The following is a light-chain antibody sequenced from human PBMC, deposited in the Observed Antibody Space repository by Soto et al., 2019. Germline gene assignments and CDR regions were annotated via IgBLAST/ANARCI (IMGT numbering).Light chain of an antibody. CDR2: DAS. J-gene: IGKJ4*01. CDR1: QSISSW. Sequence: DIQMTQSPSTLSASVGDRVTVTCRASQSISSWLAWYQQKAGKAPKLLIYDASSLESRVPSRFSGSGSWTEFKLTISSLQPDDFGTYYCQQYKNYSPLTFGGGTKVEIK. V-gene: IGKV1-5*01. CDR3: QQYKNYSPLT.